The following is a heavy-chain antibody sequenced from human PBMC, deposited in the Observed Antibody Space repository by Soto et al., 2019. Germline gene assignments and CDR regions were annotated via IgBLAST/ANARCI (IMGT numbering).Heavy chain of an antibody. J-gene: IGHJ4*02. CDR3: AKDGIRKDDY. CDR2: ISASGVRT. Sequence: GGSLRLSCSAPGFSISDFAMSWVRQAPGKGLQWVSSISASGVRTFYADSVKGRFAISRDTSKNTVYMQMNNLRAEDTALYYCAKDGIRKDDYWGQGTVVTVSS. CDR1: GFSISDFA. V-gene: IGHV3-23*01.